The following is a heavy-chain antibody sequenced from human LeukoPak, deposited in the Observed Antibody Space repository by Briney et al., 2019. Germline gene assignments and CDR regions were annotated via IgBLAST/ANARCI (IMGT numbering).Heavy chain of an antibody. CDR1: GGSISGISHY. Sequence: PSETLSLTCAVCGGSISGISHYWGWIRQPPGKGLQWIGSIYYSGSTYYNPSLESRVTIAVDMSKNQFSLNLSSVTAADTAVYYCASLHLGSKAFDIWGQGRLVTVSS. CDR3: ASLHLGSKAFDI. D-gene: IGHD3-10*01. J-gene: IGHJ3*02. CDR2: IYYSGST. V-gene: IGHV4-39*07.